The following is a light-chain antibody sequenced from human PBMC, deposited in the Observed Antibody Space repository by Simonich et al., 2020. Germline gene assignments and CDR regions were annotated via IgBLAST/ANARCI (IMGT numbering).Light chain of an antibody. CDR3: CSYAGGSTWV. CDR1: RSDVGGYNY. V-gene: IGLV2-23*01. J-gene: IGLJ3*02. CDR2: EGS. Sequence: QSALTQPRSVSGSPGQSVTLSCPGTRSDVGGYNYVSWYQQPPGKAPKLMIYEGSKRPSGVSNRFSGAKSGNTASLTSSGLQAEDEADYYCCSYAGGSTWVFGGGTKLTVL.